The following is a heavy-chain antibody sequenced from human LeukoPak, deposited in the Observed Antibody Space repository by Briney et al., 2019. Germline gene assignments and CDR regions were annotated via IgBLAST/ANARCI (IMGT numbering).Heavy chain of an antibody. CDR2: ISYSGGST. CDR3: AKGRDYFDY. J-gene: IGHJ4*02. Sequence: GGSLRLSCAVSGFTFSSYAMNWVRQAPGKGLEWVSVISYSGGSTNYADSVKGRFTISRDNSKKTLYLQMNSLRAEDTAVYYCAKGRDYFDYWGQGTLVTASS. CDR1: GFTFSSYA. V-gene: IGHV3-23*01.